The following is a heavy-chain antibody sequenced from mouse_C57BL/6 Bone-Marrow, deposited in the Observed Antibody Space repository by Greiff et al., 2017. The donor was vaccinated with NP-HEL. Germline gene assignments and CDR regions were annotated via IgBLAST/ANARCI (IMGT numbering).Heavy chain of an antibody. CDR2: ISSGGDYI. CDR3: TRVGNEFAY. D-gene: IGHD2-1*01. CDR1: GFTFSSYA. V-gene: IGHV5-9-1*02. Sequence: DVHLVESGEGLVKPGGSLKLSCAASGFTFSSYAMSWVRQTPEKRLEWVAYISSGGDYIYYADTVKGRFTISRDNARNTLYLQMSSLKSEDTAMYYCTRVGNEFAYWGQGTLVTVSA. J-gene: IGHJ3*01.